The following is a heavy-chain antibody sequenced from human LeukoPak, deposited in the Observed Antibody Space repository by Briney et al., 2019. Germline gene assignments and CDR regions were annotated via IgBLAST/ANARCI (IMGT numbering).Heavy chain of an antibody. CDR2: ISSSGSNI. J-gene: IGHJ4*02. Sequence: GGSLRLSCAASGFTFSSYEMNWVRQAPGKGLEWVSYISSSGSNIKYADSVKGRFTISRDNSKNTLYLQMNSLRAEDTAVYYCARDLSLGYNGYFDYWGQGTLVTVSS. V-gene: IGHV3-48*03. D-gene: IGHD5-24*01. CDR1: GFTFSSYE. CDR3: ARDLSLGYNGYFDY.